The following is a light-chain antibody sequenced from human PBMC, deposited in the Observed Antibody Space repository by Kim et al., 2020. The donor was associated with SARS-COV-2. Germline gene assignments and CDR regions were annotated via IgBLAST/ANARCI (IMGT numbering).Light chain of an antibody. CDR3: ATWDDSLSGRV. CDR1: SSNIGRNS. V-gene: IGLV1-44*01. CDR2: SND. J-gene: IGLJ3*02. Sequence: GQRVTKSCSGSSSNIGRNSVNWYQQLPGTAPKLLIYSNDQRPSGVPARCLVSKSGTSASLAISGLQSEDEADYYCATWDDSLSGRVFGGGTQVTVL.